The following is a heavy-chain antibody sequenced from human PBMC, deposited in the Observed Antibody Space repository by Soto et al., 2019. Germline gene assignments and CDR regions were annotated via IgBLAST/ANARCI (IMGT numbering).Heavy chain of an antibody. D-gene: IGHD2-2*02. J-gene: IGHJ6*02. Sequence: GGSLRLSCVGSGFTFSTYSINWVRQAPGKGLEWVSSISSRSDIYYADSVKGRFTTSRDNAKNSVSLQMNSLRAEDTAVYYCAREYTAWPLAYGLDVWGPGTTVTVSS. CDR2: ISSRSDI. CDR1: GFTFSTYS. CDR3: AREYTAWPLAYGLDV. V-gene: IGHV3-21*01.